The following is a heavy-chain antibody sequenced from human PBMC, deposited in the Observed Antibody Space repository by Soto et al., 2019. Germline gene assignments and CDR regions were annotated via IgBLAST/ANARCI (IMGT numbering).Heavy chain of an antibody. Sequence: GASVKVSCKASGGTFSSYAISWVRQAPGQGLEWMGGIIPIFGTANYAQKFQGRVTITADESTSTAYMELSSLRSEDTAVYYCARDGYCSGGSCYHDAFGIWGQGTMVTVSS. CDR2: IIPIFGTA. D-gene: IGHD2-15*01. J-gene: IGHJ3*02. CDR3: ARDGYCSGGSCYHDAFGI. CDR1: GGTFSSYA. V-gene: IGHV1-69*13.